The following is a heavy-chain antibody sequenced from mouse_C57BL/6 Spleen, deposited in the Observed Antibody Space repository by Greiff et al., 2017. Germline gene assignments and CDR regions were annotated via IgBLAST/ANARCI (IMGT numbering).Heavy chain of an antibody. CDR2: IYPGSGST. CDR3: GREEWVTGTSFAY. V-gene: IGHV1-55*01. Sequence: QVQLQQPGAELVKPGASVKMSCKASGYTFTSYWITWVKQRPGQGLEWIGDIYPGSGSTNYNETFKSKATLTVDTSSSTAYMQLSSLTSEDAAVYYCGREEWVTGTSFAYWGQGTLVTVSA. CDR1: GYTFTSYW. J-gene: IGHJ3*01. D-gene: IGHD4-1*01.